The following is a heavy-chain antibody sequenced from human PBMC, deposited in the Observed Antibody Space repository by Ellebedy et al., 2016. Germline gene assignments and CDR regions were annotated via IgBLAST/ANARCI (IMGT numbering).Heavy chain of an antibody. D-gene: IGHD1-26*01. CDR3: ARQQWELLTPCVFDY. CDR2: ISYDGSND. J-gene: IGHJ4*02. V-gene: IGHV3-30-3*01. Sequence: GESLKISXAASGFTISNYAMHWVRQAPGKGLEWVALISYDGSNDYYANSVKGRFTISRDNSKKMVYLQMHSLRAEDTAVYYCARQQWELLTPCVFDYWGQGTLVTVSS. CDR1: GFTISNYA.